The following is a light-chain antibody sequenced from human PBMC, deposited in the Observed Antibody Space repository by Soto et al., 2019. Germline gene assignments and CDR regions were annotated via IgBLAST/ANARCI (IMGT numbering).Light chain of an antibody. CDR2: DNI. J-gene: IGLJ3*02. CDR3: AAWGDNLNGWV. Sequence: QSVLTQPPSASGTPGQRVTISCSGCSSNIGNNAVNWYQQFPGTAPKLLIYDNIQRPSGVPDRFSGSKSGTSASLAISGLQSEDEADYYCAAWGDNLNGWVFGGGTKLTVL. V-gene: IGLV1-44*01. CDR1: SSNIGNNA.